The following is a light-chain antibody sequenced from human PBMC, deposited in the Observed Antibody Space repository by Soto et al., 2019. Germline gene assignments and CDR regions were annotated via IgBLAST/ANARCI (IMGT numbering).Light chain of an antibody. V-gene: IGKV1-5*03. CDR1: QSISTW. Sequence: EIQVTQSPSSLSASVGDRVTITCRASQSISTWLAWFQQKPGKAPKLLIYRASSLEGGAPSRFSGSGSGTEFTLTISSLQPDDFATYYCQQYDSYPWTFGQGTKVDIK. J-gene: IGKJ1*01. CDR2: RAS. CDR3: QQYDSYPWT.